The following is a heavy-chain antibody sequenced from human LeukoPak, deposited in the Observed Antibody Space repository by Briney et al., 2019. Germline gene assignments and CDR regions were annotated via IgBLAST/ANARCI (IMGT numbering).Heavy chain of an antibody. J-gene: IGHJ4*02. CDR3: ARGSPGGDLLPFDS. D-gene: IGHD4-17*01. Sequence: GGSLRLSCAASGFPFATYAMSWVRRAPGKGLQWVAAISAGGTSTYYADSVKGQFTISRDNSKNTIYLQMNSPRVEDTAMYYCARGSPGGDLLPFDSWGQGILVTVSS. V-gene: IGHV3-23*01. CDR2: ISAGGTST. CDR1: GFPFATYA.